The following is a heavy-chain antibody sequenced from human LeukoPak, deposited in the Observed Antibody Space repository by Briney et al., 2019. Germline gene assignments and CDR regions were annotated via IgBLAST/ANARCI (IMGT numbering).Heavy chain of an antibody. Sequence: SETLSLTCAVYGGSFSGYYWSWIRQPPGKGLEWIGEINHSGSTNYNPSLKSRVTISVDTSKNQFSLKLSSVTAADTAVYYCAVGGYDTTGYRVGMDYWGQGTLVTVSS. CDR1: GGSFSGYY. CDR2: INHSGST. J-gene: IGHJ4*02. CDR3: AVGGYDTTGYRVGMDY. V-gene: IGHV4-34*01. D-gene: IGHD3-22*01.